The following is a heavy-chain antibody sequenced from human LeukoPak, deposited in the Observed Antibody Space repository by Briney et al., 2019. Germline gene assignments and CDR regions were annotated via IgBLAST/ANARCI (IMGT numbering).Heavy chain of an antibody. CDR1: GYTFTSYG. D-gene: IGHD2-2*02. CDR2: ISAYNGNT. J-gene: IGHJ6*03. CDR3: ARDVLGYCSSTSCYTRYYYMDV. V-gene: IGHV1-18*01. Sequence: ASVKVSCKASGYTFTSYGISWVRQAPGQGLEWMGWISAYNGNTNYAQKLQGRVTMTTDTSTSTAYMELRSLRSDDTAVYYCARDVLGYCSSTSCYTRYYYMDVWGKGTTVTVSS.